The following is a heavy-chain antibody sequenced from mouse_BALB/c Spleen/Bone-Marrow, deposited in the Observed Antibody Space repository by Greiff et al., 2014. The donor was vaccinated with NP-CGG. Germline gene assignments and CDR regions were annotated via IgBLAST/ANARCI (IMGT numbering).Heavy chain of an antibody. CDR2: INPYNGGT. D-gene: IGHD1-1*01. Sequence: EVQLQQSGPELVKPGASMKISCKASGYSFTGYTMNWVKQSHGKNLEWIGLINPYNGGTSYNQKFKGKATLTVDKSCSTAYMELLRLTSEDSAVYYCARGYGSSYGYAIDYWGQGTSVTVSS. CDR1: GYSFTGYT. CDR3: ARGYGSSYGYAIDY. J-gene: IGHJ4*01. V-gene: IGHV1-18*01.